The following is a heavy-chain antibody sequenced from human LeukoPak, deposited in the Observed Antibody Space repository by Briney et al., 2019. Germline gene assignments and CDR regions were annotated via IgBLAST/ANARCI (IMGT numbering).Heavy chain of an antibody. CDR3: ARYTGSPLVFFDC. CDR2: IYYSGNT. V-gene: IGHV4-39*01. D-gene: IGHD1-26*01. CDR1: GGSITSSDHY. Sequence: SETLSLTCTVSGGSITSSDHYWGWIRQPPGEGLEWIGSIYYSGNTYHSPSLKSRVTMSVDTSKNQFSLKLNSVTATDTAMYYCARYTGSPLVFFDCWGQGTLVTVSS. J-gene: IGHJ4*02.